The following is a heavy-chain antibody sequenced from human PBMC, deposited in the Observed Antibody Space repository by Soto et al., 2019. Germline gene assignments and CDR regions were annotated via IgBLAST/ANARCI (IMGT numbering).Heavy chain of an antibody. CDR1: GYTFTSYV. D-gene: IGHD2-2*01. CDR2: ISAYNGNT. V-gene: IGHV1-18*04. Sequence: ASVKVSCKASGYTFTSYVISWVRQAPGEGLEWMGWISAYNGNTNYAQKLQGRVTMTTDTSTSTAYMELRSLRSDDTAVYYCARDCSSSSCSVWAYWGQGTLVTVSS. J-gene: IGHJ4*02. CDR3: ARDCSSSSCSVWAY.